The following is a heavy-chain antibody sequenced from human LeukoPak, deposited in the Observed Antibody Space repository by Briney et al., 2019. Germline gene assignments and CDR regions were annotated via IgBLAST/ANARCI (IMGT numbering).Heavy chain of an antibody. CDR1: GFTFNNAW. D-gene: IGHD3-10*01. J-gene: IGHJ4*02. CDR3: TTLSFVWFGDDY. V-gene: IGHV3-15*01. CDR2: IKRKIEAEAT. Sequence: PGGSLRLSCAVSGFTFNNAWMNWVRQAPGKGLEWVGRIKRKIEAEATDYAAPVKGRFTFSRDDSKSTLYLQMNSLKSEDTAVYYCTTLSFVWFGDDYWGQGTLVTVS.